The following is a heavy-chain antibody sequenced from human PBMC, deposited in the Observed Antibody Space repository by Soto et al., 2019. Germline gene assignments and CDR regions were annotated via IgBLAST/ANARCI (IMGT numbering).Heavy chain of an antibody. V-gene: IGHV4-59*01. J-gene: IGHJ6*02. CDR3: AGVVPAADYGMDV. CDR1: GGSISSYY. CDR2: IYYSGST. D-gene: IGHD2-2*01. Sequence: PSETLSLTCTVSGGSISSYYWSWIRRPPGKGLEWIGYIYYSGSTNYNPSLKSRVTISVDTSKNQFSLKLSSVTAADTAVYYCAGVVPAADYGMDVWGQGTTVTVSS.